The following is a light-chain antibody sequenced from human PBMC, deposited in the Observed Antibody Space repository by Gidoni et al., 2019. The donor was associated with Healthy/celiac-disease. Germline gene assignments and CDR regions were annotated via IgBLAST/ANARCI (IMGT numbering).Light chain of an antibody. V-gene: IGKV1-39*01. CDR1: QSISSY. CDR2: AAS. CDR3: QQNYSTPGCT. Sequence: DIQMTQSPSSLSASVGDRVTITCRASQSISSYLNWYQQKPGKAPTLLIYAASSLQSGIPSRFSGSGSGTDFTLTISSLQSEDFATYYCQQNYSTPGCTFGQGTKLEIK. J-gene: IGKJ2*02.